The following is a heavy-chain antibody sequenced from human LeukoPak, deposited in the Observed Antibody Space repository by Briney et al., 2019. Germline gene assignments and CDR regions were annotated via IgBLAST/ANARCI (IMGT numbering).Heavy chain of an antibody. D-gene: IGHD6-13*01. CDR3: ARDSSSSVGYYYYMDV. V-gene: IGHV3-21*01. CDR1: GFTFSSYS. CDR2: ISSSSSYI. J-gene: IGHJ6*03. Sequence: SGGSLRLSCAASGFTFSSYSMNWVRQAPGKGLEWVSSISSSSSYIYYADSVKGRFTISRDNAKNSLYLQMNSLRAEDTAVYYCARDSSSSVGYYYYMDVWGKGTTVTVSS.